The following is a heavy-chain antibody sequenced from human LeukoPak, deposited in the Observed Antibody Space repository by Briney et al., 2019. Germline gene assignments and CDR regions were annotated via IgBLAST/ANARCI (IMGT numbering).Heavy chain of an antibody. Sequence: ASVKVSCKASGGTFSSYAISWVRQAPGQGLEWMGRIIPILGIANYAQKFQGRVTITADKSTSTAYMELSSLRSEDTAVYYCARDFERDYGDSGWFDPWGQGTLVTVSS. J-gene: IGHJ5*02. CDR3: ARDFERDYGDSGWFDP. V-gene: IGHV1-69*04. CDR2: IIPILGIA. D-gene: IGHD4-17*01. CDR1: GGTFSSYA.